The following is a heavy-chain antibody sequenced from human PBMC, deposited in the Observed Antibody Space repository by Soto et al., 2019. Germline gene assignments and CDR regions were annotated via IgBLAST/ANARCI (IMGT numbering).Heavy chain of an antibody. CDR1: GGTFSSSA. J-gene: IGHJ6*02. CDR3: AGDKDRQQLGGNYYYIMDV. V-gene: IGHV1-69*12. CDR2: IMPIFRTA. D-gene: IGHD3-3*02. Sequence: QVQLVQSGAEVKKPGSSVKVSCKASGGTFSSSAFSWVRQAPGQGLEWMGGIMPIFRTADYAQKFQGRVTITADESTSTAYMEMSSLRSEDTGGYYCAGDKDRQQLGGNYYYIMDVWGQGTTVTVSS.